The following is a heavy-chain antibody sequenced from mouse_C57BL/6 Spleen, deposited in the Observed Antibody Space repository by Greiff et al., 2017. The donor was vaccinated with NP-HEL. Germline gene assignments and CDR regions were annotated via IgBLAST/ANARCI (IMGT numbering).Heavy chain of an antibody. D-gene: IGHD1-1*01. CDR2: ISDGGSYT. CDR3: AREFITTVVATEAMDY. CDR1: GFTFSSYA. V-gene: IGHV5-4*01. Sequence: EVHLVESGGGLVKPGGSLKLSCAASGFTFSSYAMSWVRQTPEKRLEWVATISDGGSYTYYPDNVKGRFTISRDNAKNNLYLQMSHLKSEDTAMYYCAREFITTVVATEAMDYWGQGTSVTVSS. J-gene: IGHJ4*01.